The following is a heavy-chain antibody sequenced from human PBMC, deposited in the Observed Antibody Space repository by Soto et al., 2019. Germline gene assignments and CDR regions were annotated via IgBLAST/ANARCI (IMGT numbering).Heavy chain of an antibody. CDR3: AKRFCSTTTCLSLDFFYYMDV. CDR2: ISGGGVTT. Sequence: PGGSLRLSCAASGFTLSNYATSWVRQAPGKGLEWVSGISGGGVTTYYADSVKGRFTVSRDNSQNTVYLQMNSLRAEDSAVYYCAKRFCSTTTCLSLDFFYYMDVWGKGTTVTVSS. J-gene: IGHJ6*03. CDR1: GFTLSNYA. D-gene: IGHD2-2*01. V-gene: IGHV3-23*01.